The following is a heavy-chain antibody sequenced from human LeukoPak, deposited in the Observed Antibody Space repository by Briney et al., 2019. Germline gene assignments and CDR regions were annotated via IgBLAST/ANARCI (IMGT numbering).Heavy chain of an antibody. CDR2: ISGSGGST. D-gene: IGHD6-6*01. CDR1: GFTFSSYA. V-gene: IGHV3-23*01. Sequence: GSLRPSCAASGFTFSSYAMSWVRQAPGKGLEWVSAISGSGGSTYYADSVKGRFTISRDNSKNTLYLQMNSLRAEDTAVYYCAKDLESSSSPGYFDYWGQGTLVTVSS. J-gene: IGHJ4*02. CDR3: AKDLESSSSPGYFDY.